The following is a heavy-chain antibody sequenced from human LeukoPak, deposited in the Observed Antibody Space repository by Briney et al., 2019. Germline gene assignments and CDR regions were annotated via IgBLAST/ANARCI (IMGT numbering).Heavy chain of an antibody. CDR2: INHSGST. D-gene: IGHD1-1*01. J-gene: IGHJ5*02. CDR3: ARVLGYKHPPFDP. CDR1: GGSFSGYY. Sequence: SETLSLTCAVYGGSFSGYYWSWIRQPPGKGLEWIGEINHSGSTNYNPSLKSRVTISVDTSKNQFSLKLSSVTAADTAVYYCARVLGYKHPPFDPWGQGTLVTVSS. V-gene: IGHV4-34*01.